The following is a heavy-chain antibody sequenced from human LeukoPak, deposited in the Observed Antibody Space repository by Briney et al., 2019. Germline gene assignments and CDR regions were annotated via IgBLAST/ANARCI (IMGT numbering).Heavy chain of an antibody. D-gene: IGHD6-19*01. CDR2: ISAYNGNT. J-gene: IGHJ4*02. Sequence: ASVKVSCKASGYTFTSYGISWVRQAPGQGLEWMGWISAYNGNTNYAQKLQGRVTMTTDTSTSTAYMELRSLRSDDTAVYYCARDRAVAGKAQVPPTDYWGQGTLVTVSS. CDR1: GYTFTSYG. V-gene: IGHV1-18*01. CDR3: ARDRAVAGKAQVPPTDY.